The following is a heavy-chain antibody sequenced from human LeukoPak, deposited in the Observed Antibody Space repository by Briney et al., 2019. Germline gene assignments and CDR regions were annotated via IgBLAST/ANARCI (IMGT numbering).Heavy chain of an antibody. D-gene: IGHD6-25*01. CDR2: LYSDGTT. CDR3: GRDLSIGGVDY. Sequence: GGSLRLSCAASGFTVSSHYMNWVRQAPGKGLQWVSVLYSDGTTYYADSVKGRFTISRDNSRITLYLQMNSLRAEDTAVYFCGRDLSIGGVDYRGQGTLVTVSS. V-gene: IGHV3-66*01. CDR1: GFTVSSHY. J-gene: IGHJ4*02.